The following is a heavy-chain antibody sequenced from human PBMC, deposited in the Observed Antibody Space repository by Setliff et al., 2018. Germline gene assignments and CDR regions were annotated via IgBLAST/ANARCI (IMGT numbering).Heavy chain of an antibody. CDR1: GGSISSYY. Sequence: LSLTCTVSGGSISSYYWSWIRQPAGKGLEWIGRIYTSGGTNYNPSLKSRVTMSVDTSKNQFSLKLSSVTAADTAVYYCARSGRGYYDSSGQFDYWGQGTLVTVSS. CDR3: ARSGRGYYDSSGQFDY. D-gene: IGHD3-22*01. CDR2: IYTSGGT. V-gene: IGHV4-4*07. J-gene: IGHJ4*02.